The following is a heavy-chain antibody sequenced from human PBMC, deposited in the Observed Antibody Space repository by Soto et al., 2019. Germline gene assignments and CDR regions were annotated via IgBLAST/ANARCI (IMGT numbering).Heavy chain of an antibody. V-gene: IGHV4-34*01. CDR1: GGSFSGYY. Sequence: QVQLQQWGAGLLKPSETLSLTCAVYGGSFSGYYWSWIRQPPGKGLEWIGEINHSGSTTYNPSLTSRVTISVDTSTNQFSLKLSSVTAADPAVYYCPRRSAAGPWGQGTLVTVSS. CDR2: INHSGST. J-gene: IGHJ5*02. CDR3: PRRSAAGP. D-gene: IGHD6-25*01.